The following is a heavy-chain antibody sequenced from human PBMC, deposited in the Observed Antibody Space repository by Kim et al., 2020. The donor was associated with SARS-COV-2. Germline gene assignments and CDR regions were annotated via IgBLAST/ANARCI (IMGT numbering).Heavy chain of an antibody. J-gene: IGHJ6*02. CDR3: ATGGKAYGSV. CDR2: A. V-gene: IGHV1-69*01. D-gene: IGHD4-17*01. Sequence: ANYAQKFQGGVTITADESTSTAYMELSSLRSEDTAVYYCATGGKAYGSVWGQGTTVTVSS.